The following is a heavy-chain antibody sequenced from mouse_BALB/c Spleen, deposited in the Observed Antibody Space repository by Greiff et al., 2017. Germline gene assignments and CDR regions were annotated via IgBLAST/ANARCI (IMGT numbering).Heavy chain of an antibody. CDR1: GFTFSSYA. Sequence: DVQLVESGGGLVKPGGSLKLSCAASGFTFSSYAMSWVRQSPEKRLEWVAEISSGGSYTYYPDTVTGRFTISRDNAKNTLYLEMSSLRSEDTAMYYCAREYYGSSSYAMDYWGQGTSVTVSS. V-gene: IGHV5-9-4*01. CDR3: AREYYGSSSYAMDY. CDR2: ISSGGSYT. D-gene: IGHD1-1*01. J-gene: IGHJ4*01.